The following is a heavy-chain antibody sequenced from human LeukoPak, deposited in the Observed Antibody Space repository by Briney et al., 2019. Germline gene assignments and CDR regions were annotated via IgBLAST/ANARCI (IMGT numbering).Heavy chain of an antibody. CDR1: GGSFSGYY. CDR2: INHSGST. V-gene: IGHV4-34*01. D-gene: IGHD3-3*01. Sequence: PSETLSLTCAVYGGSFSGYYWSWIRQPPGKGLEWIGEINHSGSTNYNPSLKSRVTISVDTSKNQSSLKLSSVNAAGTAACYCSLWSGYSSDYWGQGTLVTVSS. J-gene: IGHJ4*02. CDR3: SLWSGYSSDY.